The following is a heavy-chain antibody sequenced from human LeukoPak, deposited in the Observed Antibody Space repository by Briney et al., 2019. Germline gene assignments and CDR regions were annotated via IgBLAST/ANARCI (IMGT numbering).Heavy chain of an antibody. CDR2: IYYSGST. Sequence: PSETLSLTCAVYGGSFSSYYWSWIRQPPGKGLEWIGYIYYSGSTNYNPSLKSRVIISVDTSKNQFSLKLTSVTAADTAVYYCARDAPPSSFDIWGQGTMVTVSS. V-gene: IGHV4-59*01. CDR1: GGSFSSYY. J-gene: IGHJ3*02. CDR3: ARDAPPSSFDI.